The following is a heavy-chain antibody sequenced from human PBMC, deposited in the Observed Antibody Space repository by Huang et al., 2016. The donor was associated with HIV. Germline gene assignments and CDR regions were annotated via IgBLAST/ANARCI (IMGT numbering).Heavy chain of an antibody. D-gene: IGHD5-18*01. Sequence: QVLLVQSGAEVRKPGSSVKVSCTAFGGTFSSYAISWVRQAPGQGLEWVGGIIPICGTANDKKKFQGRVTITVDESTNTGYMELTRLTSEDTAVYYCARTAYSYGFRQGYNWFDPWGQGTPVTVSS. CDR1: GGTFSSYA. CDR3: ARTAYSYGFRQGYNWFDP. CDR2: IIPICGTA. J-gene: IGHJ5*02. V-gene: IGHV1-69*13.